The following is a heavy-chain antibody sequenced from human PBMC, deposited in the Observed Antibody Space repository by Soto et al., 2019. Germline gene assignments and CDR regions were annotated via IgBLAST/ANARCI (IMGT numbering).Heavy chain of an antibody. CDR1: GFTFSRHA. Sequence: EVQLLESGGGLVQPGGSLRLSCAASGFTFSRHAMTWVRQAPGKGLEWVSSISENSGGTYYADSVKGRFTISRDNSKNPLYLQMNALSDEDTDLYYCARKPSGFDSWGQGTLVAVSS. V-gene: IGHV3-23*01. CDR2: ISENSGGT. D-gene: IGHD6-25*01. CDR3: ARKPSGFDS. J-gene: IGHJ5*01.